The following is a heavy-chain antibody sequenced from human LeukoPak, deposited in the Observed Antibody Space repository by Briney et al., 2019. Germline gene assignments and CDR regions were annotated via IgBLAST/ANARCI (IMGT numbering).Heavy chain of an antibody. D-gene: IGHD3-3*01. CDR2: IIPILGIA. Sequence: SVKVSCKASGGTFSSYAISWVRQAPGQGLEWVGRIIPILGIANYAQKFQGRVTITADKSTSTACMELSSLRSEDTAVYYCARGQGNTIFGVVITHPSYYYYYGMDVWGQGTTVTVSS. CDR1: GGTFSSYA. V-gene: IGHV1-69*04. CDR3: ARGQGNTIFGVVITHPSYYYYYGMDV. J-gene: IGHJ6*02.